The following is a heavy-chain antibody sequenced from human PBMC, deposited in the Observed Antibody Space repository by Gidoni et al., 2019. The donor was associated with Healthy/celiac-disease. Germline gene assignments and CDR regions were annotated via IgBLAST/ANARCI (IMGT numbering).Heavy chain of an antibody. Sequence: QVQLVESGGGLVKPGGSLRLYCAASGFTFSYYYMSWIRQATGKVLEWVSYSSSSSSDTHYADSVKGRFTISRDNAKNSLYLQMNSLRAEETAVYYCARGIPIAAAGIGCCDWFDPWGQGTLVTVSS. D-gene: IGHD6-13*01. J-gene: IGHJ5*02. CDR1: GFTFSYYY. V-gene: IGHV3-11*06. CDR3: ARGIPIAAAGIGCCDWFDP. CDR2: SSSSSSDT.